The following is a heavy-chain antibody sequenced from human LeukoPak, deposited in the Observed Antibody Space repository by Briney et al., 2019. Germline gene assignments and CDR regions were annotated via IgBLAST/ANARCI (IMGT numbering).Heavy chain of an antibody. CDR3: AKDQGDSLVGTTEGFDY. D-gene: IGHD1-26*01. CDR1: GFTFSSYG. CDR2: ISYDGSNK. J-gene: IGHJ4*02. V-gene: IGHV3-30*18. Sequence: GRSLRLSCAASGFTFSSYGMHWVRQAPGKGLEWVAVISYDGSNKYYADSVKGRFTISRVNSKNTLYLQMNSLRAEDTAVYYCAKDQGDSLVGTTEGFDYWGQGTLVTVSS.